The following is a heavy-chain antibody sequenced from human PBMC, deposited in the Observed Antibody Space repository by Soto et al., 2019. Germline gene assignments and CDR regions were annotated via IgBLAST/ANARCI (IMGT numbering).Heavy chain of an antibody. D-gene: IGHD3-10*01. CDR1: GFSFKNAW. Sequence: EVELVESEGGLVKPGGSLTLSCAASGFSFKNAWMNWVRQAPGKGLEWVARIKNKNDGGTIDYAAFVKGRFTISRDASENTLYLHMNDLKTEDSAVYFCTGLWFGEIYNYWGQGSLVTVSS. CDR3: TGLWFGEIYNY. J-gene: IGHJ4*01. CDR2: IKNKNDGGTI. V-gene: IGHV3-15*07.